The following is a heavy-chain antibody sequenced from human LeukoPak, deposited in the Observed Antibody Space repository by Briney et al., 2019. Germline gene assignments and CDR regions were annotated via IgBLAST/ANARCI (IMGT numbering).Heavy chain of an antibody. D-gene: IGHD4-11*01. J-gene: IGHJ4*02. CDR2: INPNSGGT. CDR3: ARWMATVTTPDY. V-gene: IGHV1-2*02. CDR1: GYTFTGYY. Sequence: ASVKVSCKASGYTFTGYYMHWVRQAPGQGLEWMGWINPNSGGTNYAQRFQGRVTMTRDTSISTAYMELSRLRSDDTAVYYCARWMATVTTPDYWGQGTLVTVSS.